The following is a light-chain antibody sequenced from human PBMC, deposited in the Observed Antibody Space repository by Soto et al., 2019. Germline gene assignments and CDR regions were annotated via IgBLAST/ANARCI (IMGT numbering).Light chain of an antibody. CDR2: WAS. CDR3: QQYYRTPRT. CDR1: QSVLYSSNNKNY. V-gene: IGKV4-1*01. Sequence: DIVMTQSPDSLAVSLGERATINCKSSQSVLYSSNNKNYLAWYQQKPGQPPKLLIYWASTRESVVPDRFSGSGAGKDFPLTISSLQAEDVAVYYCQQYYRTPRTFGQGTKVEIK. J-gene: IGKJ1*01.